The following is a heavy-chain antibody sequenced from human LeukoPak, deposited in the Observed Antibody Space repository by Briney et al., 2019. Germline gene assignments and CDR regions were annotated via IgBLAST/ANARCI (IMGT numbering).Heavy chain of an antibody. J-gene: IGHJ4*02. CDR1: GGSFSGYY. Sequence: PSETLSLTCAVYGGSFSGYYWSWIRQPPGKGLEWIGEINHSGSTNYNPSLKSRVTISVDTSKNQFSLKLSSVTAADTAVYYCARGRPAAAGIRHFDYWGQGTLVTVPS. V-gene: IGHV4-34*01. CDR3: ARGRPAAAGIRHFDY. D-gene: IGHD6-13*01. CDR2: INHSGST.